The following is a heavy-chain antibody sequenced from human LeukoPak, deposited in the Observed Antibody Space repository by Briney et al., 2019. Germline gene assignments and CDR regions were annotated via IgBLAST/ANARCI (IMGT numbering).Heavy chain of an antibody. CDR1: GGSLSSVDYY. CDR3: ARGREENYDFWSGYYKGVHFDF. Sequence: SKTLSLTCTVSGGSLSSVDYYWGWIRQSPGKGLEWIGYLSHIGSSYYNPSLKSRMTMSVDTSKNQVSLKLRSVTAADTAMYFCARGREENYDFWSGYYKGVHFDFWGQGTLVTVSS. V-gene: IGHV4-30-4*08. CDR2: LSHIGSS. J-gene: IGHJ4*02. D-gene: IGHD3-3*01.